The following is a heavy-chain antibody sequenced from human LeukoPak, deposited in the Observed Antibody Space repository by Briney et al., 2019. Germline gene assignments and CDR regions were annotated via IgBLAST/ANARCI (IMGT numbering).Heavy chain of an antibody. V-gene: IGHV4-34*01. J-gene: IGHJ3*02. CDR3: ARHKYSSGWPPEGSFNI. Sequence: SETLSLTCAVYGGSFSGYYWSWIRQPPRKGLEWIASIYYSGSTYYNPSLKSRVTISVDTSKNQFSLKLSSVTAADTAVYYCARHKYSSGWPPEGSFNIWGQGTMVTVSS. CDR1: GGSFSGYY. CDR2: IYYSGST. D-gene: IGHD6-19*01.